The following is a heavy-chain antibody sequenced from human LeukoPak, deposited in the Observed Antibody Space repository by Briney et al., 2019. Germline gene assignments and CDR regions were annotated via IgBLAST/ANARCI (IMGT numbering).Heavy chain of an antibody. Sequence: PSETLSLTCTVSGGSISSYYWSWIRQPPGKGLEWIGYIYYRGSTNYNPSLKSRVTISVDTSKNQFSLKLSSVTAADTAVYYCASGPYCSNTSCYGWYVDYWGQGTLVTVSS. CDR2: IYYRGST. V-gene: IGHV4-59*01. J-gene: IGHJ4*02. CDR1: GGSISSYY. CDR3: ASGPYCSNTSCYGWYVDY. D-gene: IGHD2-2*01.